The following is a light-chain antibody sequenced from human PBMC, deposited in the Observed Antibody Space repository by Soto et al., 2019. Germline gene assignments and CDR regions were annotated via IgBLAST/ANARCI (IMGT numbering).Light chain of an antibody. J-gene: IGLJ2*01. CDR2: VKNDGSH. CDR3: QTWGTGIQV. Sequence: QSVLTQSPSASASLGASVKLTCTLSSGHSSYAIAWHQQQPEKGPQYLMKVKNDGSHIKGDGIPDRFSGSSSGAERYLTISSLQSEDEADYYCQTWGTGIQVFGGGTKLTVL. V-gene: IGLV4-69*01. CDR1: SGHSSYA.